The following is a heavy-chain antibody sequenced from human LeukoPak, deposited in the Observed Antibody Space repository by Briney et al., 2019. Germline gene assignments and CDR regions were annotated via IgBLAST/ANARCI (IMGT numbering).Heavy chain of an antibody. CDR1: GGTFSSYA. V-gene: IGHV1-69*05. Sequence: GASVKVSCKASGGTFSSYAISWVRQAPGQGLEWTGGIIPIFGTANYAQKFQGRVTMTTDTSTSTAYMELRSLRSDDTAVYYCASSAHYYYGSGFDYWGQGTLVTVSS. D-gene: IGHD3-10*01. CDR2: IIPIFGTA. CDR3: ASSAHYYYGSGFDY. J-gene: IGHJ4*02.